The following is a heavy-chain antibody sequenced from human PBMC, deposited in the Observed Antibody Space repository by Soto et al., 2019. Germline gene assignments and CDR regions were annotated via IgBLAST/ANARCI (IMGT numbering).Heavy chain of an antibody. J-gene: IGHJ4*02. CDR1: GFTVSSYY. Sequence: EVQLVESGGGLIQPGGSLRLSCAVSGFTVSSYYMNWVRQAPGKGLEWVSVIYRGGNTYYADSVKGRFTISRDSSKNTLYLQMNSLRAEDTALYFCAREGGGNYYFDSWGQGTLVTVSS. CDR3: AREGGGNYYFDS. V-gene: IGHV3-53*01. D-gene: IGHD2-15*01. CDR2: IYRGGNT.